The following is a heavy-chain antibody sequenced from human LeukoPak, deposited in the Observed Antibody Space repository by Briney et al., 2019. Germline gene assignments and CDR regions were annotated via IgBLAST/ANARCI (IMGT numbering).Heavy chain of an antibody. CDR2: FDPEDGET. Sequence: ASVKVSCKVSGYTLTELSMHWVRQAPGKGLEWMGGFDPEDGETIYAQKFQGRVTMTEDTSTDTAYMELSSLTSEDTAVYYCARGIWSATRVDYYLDNWGQGTLVTVSS. V-gene: IGHV1-24*01. D-gene: IGHD5-24*01. CDR1: GYTLTELS. J-gene: IGHJ4*02. CDR3: ARGIWSATRVDYYLDN.